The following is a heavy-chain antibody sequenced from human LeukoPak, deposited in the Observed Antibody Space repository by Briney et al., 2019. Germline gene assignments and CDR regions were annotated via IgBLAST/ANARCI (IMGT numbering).Heavy chain of an antibody. D-gene: IGHD2/OR15-2a*01. V-gene: IGHV4-59*01. CDR3: AGSTESTIFKDY. CDR1: GGSISPYY. CDR2: TYYSGNT. J-gene: IGHJ4*02. Sequence: SETLSLTCTVSGGSISPYYWSWIRQPPGKGLEWLGYTYYSGNTEYKPSLKSRVAMSVDTSKNQFSLRLSSVTAADTAVYYCAGSTESTIFKDYGGQEPLATVSS.